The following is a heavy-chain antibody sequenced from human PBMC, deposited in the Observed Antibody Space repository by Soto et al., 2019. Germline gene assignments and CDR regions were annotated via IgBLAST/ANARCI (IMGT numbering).Heavy chain of an antibody. CDR2: IYYSGST. V-gene: IGHV4-59*01. D-gene: IGHD6-19*01. Sequence: SETLSLTCTVSGGSISSYYWSWIRQPPGKGLEWIGYIYYSGSTNYNPSLKSRVTISVDTSKNQFSLKLSSVTAADTAVYYCAREVGIAVSGWFDPWGQGTLVTSPQ. CDR3: AREVGIAVSGWFDP. CDR1: GGSISSYY. J-gene: IGHJ5*02.